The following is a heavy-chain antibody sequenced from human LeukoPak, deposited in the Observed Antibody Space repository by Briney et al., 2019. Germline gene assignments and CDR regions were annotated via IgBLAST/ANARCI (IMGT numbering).Heavy chain of an antibody. J-gene: IGHJ4*02. CDR3: ARGGVDYYGSGTYYLMYYFDY. D-gene: IGHD3-10*01. Sequence: GGSLRLSCAASGVTFSSYEMNWGRQAPGKGREWVSGISGSGGATYYADSVKGRFTISRDDPHNTLYLQMNSLRAEDTAVYFCARGGVDYYGSGTYYLMYYFDYWGQGALVTVSS. CDR2: ISGSGGAT. V-gene: IGHV3-23*01. CDR1: GVTFSSYE.